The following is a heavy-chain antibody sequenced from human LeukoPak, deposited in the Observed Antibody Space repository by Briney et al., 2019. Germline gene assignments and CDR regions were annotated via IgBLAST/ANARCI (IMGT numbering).Heavy chain of an antibody. CDR2: IYTSGST. CDR3: ARELIYYYYYYMDV. Sequence: SETLSLTCTVSGGSISSYYWNWIRQPAGKGLEWIGRIYTSGSTNYNPSLKSRVTMSVDTSKNQFSLKLSSVTAADTAVYYCARELIYYYYYYMDVWGKGTTVTVSS. D-gene: IGHD2-8*01. CDR1: GGSISSYY. V-gene: IGHV4-4*07. J-gene: IGHJ6*03.